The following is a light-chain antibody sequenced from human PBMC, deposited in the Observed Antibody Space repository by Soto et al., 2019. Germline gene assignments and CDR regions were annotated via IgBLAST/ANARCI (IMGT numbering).Light chain of an antibody. CDR3: HQYNDWPSIT. CDR1: QSVASH. Sequence: EIVMTQSPATLSVSPGESATLSFSSSQSVASHLAWYQQKPGQAPRLLIFGASVRATGIPARFSGSGSGTEFVLTIDSLQSEDFAVYYCHQYNDWPSITFGQGTRLEI. CDR2: GAS. J-gene: IGKJ5*01. V-gene: IGKV3-15*01.